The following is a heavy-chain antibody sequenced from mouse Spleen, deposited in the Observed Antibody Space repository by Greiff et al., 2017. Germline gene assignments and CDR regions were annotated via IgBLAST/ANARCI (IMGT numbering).Heavy chain of an antibody. Sequence: EVKVVESGGGLVKPGGSLKLSCAASGFTFSSYAMSWVRQTPEKRLEWVATISSGGSYTYYPDSVKGRFTISRDNAKNTLYLQMSSLRSEDTAMYYCARQGYYGSGDYFDYWGQGTTLTVSS. V-gene: IGHV5-9-3*01. J-gene: IGHJ2*01. CDR1: GFTFSSYA. D-gene: IGHD1-1*01. CDR3: ARQGYYGSGDYFDY. CDR2: ISSGGSYT.